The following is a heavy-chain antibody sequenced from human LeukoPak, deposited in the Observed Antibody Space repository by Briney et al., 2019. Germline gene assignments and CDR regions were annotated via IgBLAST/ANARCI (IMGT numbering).Heavy chain of an antibody. D-gene: IGHD7-27*01. CDR1: GGSISSSSYY. Sequence: PSETLSLTCTVSGGSISSSSYYWGWIRQPPGKGLEWMGSIYYSGSTYYNPSLKSRVTISVDTSKNQFSLKLSSVTAADTAVYYCARERGSLTGVFDYWGQGTLVTVFS. V-gene: IGHV4-39*07. CDR2: IYYSGST. J-gene: IGHJ4*02. CDR3: ARERGSLTGVFDY.